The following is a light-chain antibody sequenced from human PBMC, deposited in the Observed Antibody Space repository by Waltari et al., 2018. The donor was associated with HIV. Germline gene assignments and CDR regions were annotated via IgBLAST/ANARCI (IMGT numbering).Light chain of an antibody. Sequence: QSVLTQPPSVSGAPGQRVTISCTGSSSNIGAGYDVHWYQQLPGTAPKPLIYGNSNRPSGVPDRVSGSKSGTSASLAITGLQAEDEADYYCQAYDSSLSGSGVFGGGTKLTVL. V-gene: IGLV1-40*01. CDR2: GNS. CDR1: SSNIGAGYD. J-gene: IGLJ3*02. CDR3: QAYDSSLSGSGV.